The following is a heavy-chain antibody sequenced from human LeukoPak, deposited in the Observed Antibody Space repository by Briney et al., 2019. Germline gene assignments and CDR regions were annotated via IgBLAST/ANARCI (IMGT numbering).Heavy chain of an antibody. CDR3: AKAGLMYYYDSSGYCNWFDP. CDR2: ISYDGSNK. V-gene: IGHV3-30*18. Sequence: GGSLRLSCAASGFTFSSYGMHWVRQAPGKGLEWVAVISYDGSNKYYADSVKGRFTISRDNSKNTLYLQMNSLRAEDTAVYYCAKAGLMYYYDSSGYCNWFDPWGQGTLATVSS. CDR1: GFTFSSYG. J-gene: IGHJ5*02. D-gene: IGHD3-22*01.